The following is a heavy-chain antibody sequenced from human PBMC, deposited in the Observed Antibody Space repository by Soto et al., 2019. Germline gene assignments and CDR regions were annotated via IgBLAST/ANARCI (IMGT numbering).Heavy chain of an antibody. Sequence: ASVKVSCTASGYTFTSYYMHWVRQAPGQGLEWMGIINPSGGSTSYAQKFQGRVTMTRDTSTSTVYMELSSLRSEDTAVYYCAHTFVDTAMVSADDAFDIWGQGTMVTVSS. CDR3: AHTFVDTAMVSADDAFDI. CDR1: GYTFTSYY. CDR2: INPSGGST. D-gene: IGHD5-18*01. V-gene: IGHV1-46*01. J-gene: IGHJ3*02.